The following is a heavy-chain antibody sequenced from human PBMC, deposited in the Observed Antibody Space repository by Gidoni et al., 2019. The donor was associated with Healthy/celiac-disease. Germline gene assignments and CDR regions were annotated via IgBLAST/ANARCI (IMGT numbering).Heavy chain of an antibody. Sequence: QLQLQESGPGLVKPSETLSLTCTVSGGSISSSSYYWGWIRQPPGKGLEWIGSIYYSGSTYYNPSLKRRVTISVDTSKNQFSLKLSSVTAADTAVYYCARPARSSYYYDSSGREDAFDIWGQGTMVTVSS. CDR3: ARPARSSYYYDSSGREDAFDI. J-gene: IGHJ3*02. CDR2: IYYSGST. D-gene: IGHD3-22*01. V-gene: IGHV4-39*01. CDR1: GGSISSSSYY.